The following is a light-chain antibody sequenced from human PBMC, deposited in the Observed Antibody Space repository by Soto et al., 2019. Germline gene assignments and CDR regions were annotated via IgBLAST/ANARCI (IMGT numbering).Light chain of an antibody. J-gene: IGLJ2*01. CDR3: QSYDNSLSASVV. CDR2: ANS. V-gene: IGLV1-40*01. Sequence: QPVLTQPPSVSGAPGQRVTISCTGSSSNIGAGYDVHWYQQLPGTAPKLLISANSNRPSGVPDRFSGSKSGTSASLAITGLQAEDEADYYCQSYDNSLSASVVFGGGTKLTVL. CDR1: SSNIGAGYD.